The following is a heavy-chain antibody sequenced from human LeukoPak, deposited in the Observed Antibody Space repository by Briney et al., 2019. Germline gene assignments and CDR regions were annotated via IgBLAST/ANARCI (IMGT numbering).Heavy chain of an antibody. CDR2: IYYSGST. V-gene: IGHV4-39*07. J-gene: IGHJ5*02. CDR1: GGSISSSSYY. D-gene: IGHD2-2*01. CDR3: ARDGDDIVVVPAAKYNWFDP. Sequence: SETLSLTCTVSGGSISSSSYYWGWICQPPGKGLEWIGSIYYSGSTYYNPSLKSRVTISVDTSKNQFSLKLSSVTAADTAVYYCARDGDDIVVVPAAKYNWFDPWGQGTLVTVSS.